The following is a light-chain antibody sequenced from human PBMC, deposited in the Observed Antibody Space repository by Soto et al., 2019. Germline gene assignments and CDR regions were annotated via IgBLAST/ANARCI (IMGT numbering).Light chain of an antibody. V-gene: IGLV2-14*01. CDR1: SSDVGCYNY. J-gene: IGLJ1*01. Sequence: QSVLTQPASLSGSPGQSMTISCTGTSSDVGCYNYVSWYQQHPGRAPKLMIYEVSNRPSGVSNRLSGSKSGNTASLTISGLQIEDEADYYCSSYTTSTTLVFGTGTKVTVL. CDR2: EVS. CDR3: SSYTTSTTLV.